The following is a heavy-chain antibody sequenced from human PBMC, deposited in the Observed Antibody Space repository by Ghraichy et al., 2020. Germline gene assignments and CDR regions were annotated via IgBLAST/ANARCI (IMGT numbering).Heavy chain of an antibody. V-gene: IGHV4-61*02. D-gene: IGHD3-22*01. CDR3: ARERYDSSGYSADVFDY. CDR1: GDSISSGNYY. J-gene: IGHJ4*02. CDR2: IYISGST. Sequence: SETLSLTCTVSGDSISSGNYYWSWIRQPAAKGLECIGRIYISGSTNYNPSLKSRVTISVDTSRNQFSLKLRSVTAADTAVYYCARERYDSSGYSADVFDYWGQGTLVTVSS.